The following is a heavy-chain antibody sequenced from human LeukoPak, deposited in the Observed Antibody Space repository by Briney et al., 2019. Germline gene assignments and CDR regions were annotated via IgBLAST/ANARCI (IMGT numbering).Heavy chain of an antibody. J-gene: IGHJ4*02. V-gene: IGHV3-53*01. CDR3: ARAPMVRGVIEALDY. D-gene: IGHD3-10*01. Sequence: GGSLRLSCAASGFTVSSNYMSWVRQSPGKGLEWVSVIYSGGSTYYADSVKGRFTISRDNSKNTLYLQMNSLRAEDTAVYHCARAPMVRGVIEALDYWGQGTLVTVSS. CDR1: GFTVSSNY. CDR2: IYSGGST.